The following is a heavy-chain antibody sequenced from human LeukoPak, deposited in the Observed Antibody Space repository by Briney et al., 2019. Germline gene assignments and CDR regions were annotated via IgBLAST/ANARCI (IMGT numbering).Heavy chain of an antibody. CDR2: ISGSGSYK. D-gene: IGHD3-10*01. CDR3: ARVDEWCGELYPIGFGY. Sequence: GGSLRLSCAASGFTFSSYSMNWVRRAPGKGLEWVSYISGSGSYKYYADSWKGRFTISRDNAKNSLYLQMTSLRAEDTAVYYWARVDEWCGELYPIGFGYWGQGTLVTVSS. V-gene: IGHV3-21*01. J-gene: IGHJ4*02. CDR1: GFTFSSYS.